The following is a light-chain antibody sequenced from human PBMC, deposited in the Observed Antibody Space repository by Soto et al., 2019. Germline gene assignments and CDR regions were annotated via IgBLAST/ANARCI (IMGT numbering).Light chain of an antibody. CDR1: QGVNNY. CDR3: QKYNNAPWA. Sequence: DIQMTQSPSSLSVSVGDRVTISCRASQGVNNYLAWYQQKPGKAPKLLIYAASTLQSGVPARFSGSGSGTEFTLTISSLQPEDFAVYYCQKYNNAPWAFGQGTKVEIK. CDR2: AAS. J-gene: IGKJ1*01. V-gene: IGKV1-27*01.